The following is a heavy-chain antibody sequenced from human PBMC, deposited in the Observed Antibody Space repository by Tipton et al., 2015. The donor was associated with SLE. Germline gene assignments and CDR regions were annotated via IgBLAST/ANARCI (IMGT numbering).Heavy chain of an antibody. CDR2: IRYDGSNK. J-gene: IGHJ6*02. Sequence: SGFTFSSYGMHWVREAPGKGLEWVAFIRYDGSNKYYADTVKGRFTISRDNSKNTLYLQMNSLRAEDTAVYYCAKDALSIAAAGYYYYYGMDVWGQGTTVTVSS. V-gene: IGHV3-30*02. CDR1: GFTFSSYG. D-gene: IGHD6-13*01. CDR3: AKDALSIAAAGYYYYYGMDV.